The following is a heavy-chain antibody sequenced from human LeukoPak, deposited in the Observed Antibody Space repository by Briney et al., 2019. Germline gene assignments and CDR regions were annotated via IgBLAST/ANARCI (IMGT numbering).Heavy chain of an antibody. J-gene: IGHJ4*02. CDR1: GFTFSSYE. CDR3: AKSGYNRFDY. Sequence: GALRLSCAASGFTFSSYEMNWVRQAPGKGLEWVSYISSSGSTIYYADSVKGRFTISRDNAKNSLYLQMNSLRAEDTAVYYCAKSGYNRFDYWGQGTLVTVSS. D-gene: IGHD5-24*01. V-gene: IGHV3-48*03. CDR2: ISSSGSTI.